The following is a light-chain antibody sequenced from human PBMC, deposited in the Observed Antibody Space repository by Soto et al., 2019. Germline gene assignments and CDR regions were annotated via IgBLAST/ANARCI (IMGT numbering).Light chain of an antibody. V-gene: IGLV2-8*01. CDR2: EVT. CDR3: SSYAGSKNRYV. J-gene: IGLJ1*01. CDR1: SSDVGGYNF. Sequence: QSALTQPPSASGSRGQSVSISCAGTSSDVGGYNFVSWYQQHPGKAPKLILYEVTKRHSGVPDRFSGSKSGNTASLTVSGLQTEDEAHYYCSSYAGSKNRYVFGTGTKVTVL.